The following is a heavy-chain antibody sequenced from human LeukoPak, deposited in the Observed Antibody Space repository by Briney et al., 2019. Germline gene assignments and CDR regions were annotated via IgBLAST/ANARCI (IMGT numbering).Heavy chain of an antibody. CDR1: GYSFTGYN. Sequence: ASVKVSCKASGYSFTGYNMHWVRQAPGQGLEWMGWINPNSGGTNYAQKFQGRVTMTRDMSISTAYMELSRLTSDDTAVYYCARWFTITSGDYDILTSSYHRGMDVWGQGTTVTVSS. J-gene: IGHJ6*02. CDR2: INPNSGGT. CDR3: ARWFTITSGDYDILTSSYHRGMDV. V-gene: IGHV1-2*02. D-gene: IGHD3-9*01.